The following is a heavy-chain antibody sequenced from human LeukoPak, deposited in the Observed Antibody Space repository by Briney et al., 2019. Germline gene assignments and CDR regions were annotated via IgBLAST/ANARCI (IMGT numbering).Heavy chain of an antibody. Sequence: SETLSLTCTVSGGSISSYYWNWIRQPPGKGLEWIGYIYSSGSTVYNPSLRSRVTISVDTSKSQFSLNLTSVTAADTAVYYCARRPYPYYFDHCGQGALVTVSS. CDR3: ARRPYPYYFDH. D-gene: IGHD3-16*01. V-gene: IGHV4-59*08. CDR2: IYSSGST. CDR1: GGSISSYY. J-gene: IGHJ4*02.